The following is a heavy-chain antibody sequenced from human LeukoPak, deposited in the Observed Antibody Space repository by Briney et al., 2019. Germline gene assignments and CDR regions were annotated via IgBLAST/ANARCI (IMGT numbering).Heavy chain of an antibody. Sequence: ASVKVSCKASGYSFTDYGINWVRQAPGQGLEWMGWISTYNGNTNYAQKLQGRVTMTTDTSTSTAYMELRSLRSDDTAVYYCARHSDGGNSDAFDIWGQGTMVTVSS. V-gene: IGHV1-18*04. CDR3: ARHSDGGNSDAFDI. J-gene: IGHJ3*02. CDR2: ISTYNGNT. CDR1: GYSFTDYG. D-gene: IGHD4-23*01.